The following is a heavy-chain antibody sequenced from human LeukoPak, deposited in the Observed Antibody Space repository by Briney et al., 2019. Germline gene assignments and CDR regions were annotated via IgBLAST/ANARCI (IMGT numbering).Heavy chain of an antibody. Sequence: GGSLRLSCAASGFTLTNSGMHWVRQAPGKGREWVAVIWYDGSNKYYTDSVKGRFTISRDNSKNTLFLQMNRLRAEDTAVYYCASGYINSNYAIDIWGQGTMVTVS. CDR2: IWYDGSNK. V-gene: IGHV3-33*01. J-gene: IGHJ3*02. CDR1: GFTLTNSG. CDR3: ASGYINSNYAIDI. D-gene: IGHD5-12*01.